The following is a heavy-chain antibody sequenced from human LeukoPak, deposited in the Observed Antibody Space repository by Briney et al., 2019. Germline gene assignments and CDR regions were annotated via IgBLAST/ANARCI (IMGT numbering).Heavy chain of an antibody. CDR3: ARDGAHYDILTGYYKRDYGFDY. Sequence: APVKVSCKASGGTFSSYAISWVRQAPGQGLEWMGGIIPIFGTANYAQKFQGRVTITADESTSTAYMELSSLRSEDTAVYYCARDGAHYDILTGYYKRDYGFDYWGQGTLVTVSS. CDR2: IIPIFGTA. J-gene: IGHJ4*02. CDR1: GGTFSSYA. V-gene: IGHV1-69*13. D-gene: IGHD3-9*01.